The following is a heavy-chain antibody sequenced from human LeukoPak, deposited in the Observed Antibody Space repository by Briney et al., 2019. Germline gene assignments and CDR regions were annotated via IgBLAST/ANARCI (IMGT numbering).Heavy chain of an antibody. V-gene: IGHV1-3*01. J-gene: IGHJ4*02. Sequence: ASVKVSCKASGYTFTSYAMHWVRQAPGQRLEWMGWINAGNGNTKYSQKFQGRVTITRDTSASTAYMELSSLRSEDTAVYYCARDGPLRYFDWLPIGGFDYWGQGTLVTVSS. CDR3: ARDGPLRYFDWLPIGGFDY. CDR2: INAGNGNT. CDR1: GYTFTSYA. D-gene: IGHD3-9*01.